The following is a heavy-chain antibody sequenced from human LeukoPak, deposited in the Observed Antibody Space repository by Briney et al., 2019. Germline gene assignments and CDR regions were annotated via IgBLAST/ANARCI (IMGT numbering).Heavy chain of an antibody. CDR3: ARPYYYDSRIDP. Sequence: SETLSLTCTDSGGSISNYYWSWIRQPPGKGLEWIAYMYYSGSTYYNPSLKSRVTMSADTSKNQLSLKLSSVTAADTAVYYCARPYYYDSRIDPWGQGILVTVSS. D-gene: IGHD3-22*01. J-gene: IGHJ5*02. CDR2: MYYSGST. CDR1: GGSISNYY. V-gene: IGHV4-30-4*01.